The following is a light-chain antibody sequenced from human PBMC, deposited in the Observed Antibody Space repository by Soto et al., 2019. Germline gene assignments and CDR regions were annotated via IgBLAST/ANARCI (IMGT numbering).Light chain of an antibody. CDR3: QQYDSSPWT. Sequence: ENVLTQSPGTLSLTPGERVTLSCRASQCIGSRYFAWYQQKPGQAPSIFIYGASSRSSGVPDRFSGSGSGTDFTFTISRLEPEDFAVYYCQQYDSSPWTFGLGTTVEI. J-gene: IGKJ1*01. CDR1: QCIGSRY. CDR2: GAS. V-gene: IGKV3-20*01.